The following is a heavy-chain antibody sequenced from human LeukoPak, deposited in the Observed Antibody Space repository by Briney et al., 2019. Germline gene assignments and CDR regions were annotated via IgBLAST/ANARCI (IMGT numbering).Heavy chain of an antibody. CDR2: ISHNGKS. CDR1: GGSLSGYY. CDR3: VLGRWEPTGSY. D-gene: IGHD1-26*01. V-gene: IGHV4-34*01. J-gene: IGHJ4*02. Sequence: SETLSLTCAVYGGSLSGYYRSWIRQSPGKGLEWIGEISHNGKSNYNPSLKSRVTITADTSRNQFSLRLTSVTAADTGVYYCVLGRWEPTGSYWGQGSLVTISS.